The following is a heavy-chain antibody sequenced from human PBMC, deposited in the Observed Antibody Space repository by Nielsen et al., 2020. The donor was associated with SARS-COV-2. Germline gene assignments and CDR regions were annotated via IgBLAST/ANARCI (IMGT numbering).Heavy chain of an antibody. CDR1: GFTFSSYS. Sequence: GESLKISCAASGFTFSSYSMNWVRQAPGKGLEWVSSISSSSSYIYYADPVKGRFTISRDNAKNSLYLQMNSLRAEDTAVYYCARELLYYDILTGYRPHYYYYYGMDVWGQGTTVTVSS. D-gene: IGHD3-9*01. CDR3: ARELLYYDILTGYRPHYYYYYGMDV. J-gene: IGHJ6*02. V-gene: IGHV3-21*01. CDR2: ISSSSSYI.